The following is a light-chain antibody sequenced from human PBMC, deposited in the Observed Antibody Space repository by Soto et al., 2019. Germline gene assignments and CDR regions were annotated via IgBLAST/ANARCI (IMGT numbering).Light chain of an antibody. Sequence: QSALTQPASVSGSPGQSITFSCTGTSSDVGSYNLVSWYQQHPGKAPKLMIYEGSKRPSGVSNRFSGSKSGNTASLTISGLQAEDEADYYCCSYAGSTTYILFGGGTQLTVL. V-gene: IGLV2-23*01. J-gene: IGLJ2*01. CDR3: CSYAGSTTYIL. CDR1: SSDVGSYNL. CDR2: EGS.